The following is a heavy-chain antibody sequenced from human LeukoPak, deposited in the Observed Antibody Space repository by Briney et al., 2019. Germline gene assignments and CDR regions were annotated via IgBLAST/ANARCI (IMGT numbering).Heavy chain of an antibody. CDR1: GFTFSSHW. CDR3: ARLTITIFGVIMMAFDY. CDR2: IKQDGSAK. V-gene: IGHV3-7*01. J-gene: IGHJ4*02. D-gene: IGHD3-3*01. Sequence: GGSLRLSCAASGFTFSSHWMSWVRQAPGKGLEWVANIKQDGSAKYYVDSVRGRFTISRDNAKTSLYLQMNSLRAEDTAVYYCARLTITIFGVIMMAFDYWGQGTQVTVSS.